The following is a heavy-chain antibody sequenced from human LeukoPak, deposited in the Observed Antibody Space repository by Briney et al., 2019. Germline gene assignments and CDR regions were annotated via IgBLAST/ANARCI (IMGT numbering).Heavy chain of an antibody. J-gene: IGHJ6*02. CDR1: GGSISSYY. D-gene: IGHD4-17*01. V-gene: IGHV4-59*01. CDR2: IYYSGST. CDR3: ARFYGDDCYYYGMDV. Sequence: PSETLSLTCTVSGGSISSYYWSWIRQPPGKGLEWIGYIYYSGSTNYNPSLKSRVTISVDTSKNQFSLKLSSVTAADTAVYYCARFYGDDCYYYGMDVWGQGTTVTVSS.